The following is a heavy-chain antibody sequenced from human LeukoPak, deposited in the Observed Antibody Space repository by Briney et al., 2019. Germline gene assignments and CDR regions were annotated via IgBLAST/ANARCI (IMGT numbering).Heavy chain of an antibody. J-gene: IGHJ5*02. Sequence: SETLSLTCTVSGGSISSYYWSWIRQPPGKGLEWIGYIYYSGSTNYNPSLERRVTISVDTSKNQFSVEQSCVTGADAAVLYCARENARITIFGVVGDWFDPCGRGALATVSS. V-gene: IGHV4-59*12. CDR3: ARENARITIFGVVGDWFDP. D-gene: IGHD3-3*01. CDR1: GGSISSYY. CDR2: IYYSGST.